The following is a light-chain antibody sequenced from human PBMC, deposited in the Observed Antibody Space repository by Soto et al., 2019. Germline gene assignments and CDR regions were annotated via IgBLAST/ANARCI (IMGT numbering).Light chain of an antibody. CDR2: GAS. Sequence: ETMMTQSPYTLSVSLGERATLSWGASQSVGSGLSWYQQKPGQAPRLLVYGASTRATGIPARFSGSGSGTEFTLTISSLQSEDFAVYCCQQYNNWPPETFGQGTKVDIK. J-gene: IGKJ1*01. CDR3: QQYNNWPPET. CDR1: QSVGSG. V-gene: IGKV3-15*01.